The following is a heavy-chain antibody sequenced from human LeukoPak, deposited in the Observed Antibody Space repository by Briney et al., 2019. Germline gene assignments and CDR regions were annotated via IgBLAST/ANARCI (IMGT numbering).Heavy chain of an antibody. V-gene: IGHV4-4*07. J-gene: IGHJ4*02. CDR2: ISSSGST. CDR3: AIPREGLRNLRAFDY. CDR1: GGSFSSYY. D-gene: IGHD5-12*01. Sequence: SETLSLTCTVSGGSFSSYYWTWIRPPPGKGLEWSGRISSSGSTNYNPSLKSRVTISVDTSKNQFSLKLSSVTAADTAVYYCAIPREGLRNLRAFDYWGQGTLVTVSS.